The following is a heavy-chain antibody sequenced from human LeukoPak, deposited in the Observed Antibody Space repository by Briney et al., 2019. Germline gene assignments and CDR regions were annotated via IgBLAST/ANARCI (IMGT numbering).Heavy chain of an antibody. CDR3: VRDLT. CDR1: GYTFSDYG. V-gene: IGHV3-33*08. J-gene: IGHJ5*02. CDR2: ISYSGVVK. Sequence: GTSLRLSCTASGYTFSDYGMHWVRQAPGKGLEWLSVISYSGVVKFYADSVKGRFTISRDNSKNAVFLQMNSLRAEDTAMYYCVRDLTWGQGTLVTVSS.